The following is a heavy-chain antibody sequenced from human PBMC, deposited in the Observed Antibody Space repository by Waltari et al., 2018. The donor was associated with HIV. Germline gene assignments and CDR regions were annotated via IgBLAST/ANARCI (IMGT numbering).Heavy chain of an antibody. CDR2: ISHSGSN. CDR3: ARKDDYYGDNRYTLLFDS. J-gene: IGHJ4*02. D-gene: IGHD3-10*01. CDR1: GGSFSGYY. V-gene: IGHV4-34*01. Sequence: QVHLQQWGAGLLKPSETLSLTCAIYGGSFSGYYWSWIRQAPEKGLGWIGEISHSGSNNCNPSLKSRVTMSLDTSKDQFSLKLSSVTAADTAVYYCARKDDYYGDNRYTLLFDSWGQGTLVTVSS.